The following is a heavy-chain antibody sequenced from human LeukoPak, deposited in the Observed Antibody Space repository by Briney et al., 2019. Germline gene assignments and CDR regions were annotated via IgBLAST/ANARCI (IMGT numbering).Heavy chain of an antibody. CDR1: GGSISSSSYY. J-gene: IGHJ4*02. V-gene: IGHV4-39*01. D-gene: IGHD6-19*01. CDR3: ARVYSSGWFDY. CDR2: IYYSGST. Sequence: PSETLSLTCTVSGGSISSSSYYWGWIRQPPGKGLEWIGSIYYSGSTYYNPSLKSRVTISVDTSKNQFSLKLSSVTAADTAVYYCARVYSSGWFDYWGQGTLVTVSS.